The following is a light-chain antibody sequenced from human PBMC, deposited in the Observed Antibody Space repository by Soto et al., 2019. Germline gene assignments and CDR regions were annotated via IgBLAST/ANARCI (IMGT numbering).Light chain of an antibody. CDR2: DVT. Sequence: QPVLTQPASVSGSPGQSITISCTGTTSDVGNYKLVSWFQQLPGKAPQLIIFDVTNRPAGISIRFSGSKSGNTASLTISGLLAEDEADYYCSSYAGSSSYVFGTGTKLTVL. CDR1: TSDVGNYKL. CDR3: SSYAGSSSYV. J-gene: IGLJ1*01. V-gene: IGLV2-23*02.